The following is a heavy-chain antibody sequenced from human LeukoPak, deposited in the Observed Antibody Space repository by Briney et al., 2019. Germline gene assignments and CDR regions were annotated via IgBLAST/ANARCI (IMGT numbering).Heavy chain of an antibody. V-gene: IGHV3-74*01. CDR3: ARDRGAAAGN. CDR2: INEDGSTT. CDR1: GFTFSSNS. D-gene: IGHD6-13*01. Sequence: PGGSLRLSCAASGFTFSSNSMHWVRQAPGKGLVWVSRINEDGSTTNYADSVKGRFTMSRDNSKNTVYLQMDSLRAEDTALYYCARDRGAAAGNWGQGTLVTVSS. J-gene: IGHJ4*02.